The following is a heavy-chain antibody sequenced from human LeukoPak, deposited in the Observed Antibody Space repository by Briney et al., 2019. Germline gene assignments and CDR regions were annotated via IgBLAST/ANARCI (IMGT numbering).Heavy chain of an antibody. CDR1: GFTFSTTW. D-gene: IGHD1-1*01. J-gene: IGHJ4*02. CDR3: ATAGAFYFQN. Sequence: GGSLRLSCAASGFTFSTTWVHWVRQAPGQGLVWVSRIDGDARTIDYADSVKGRFITSRDNAKNTLYLQMDSLRPEDTAVYYCATAGAFYFQNWGQGTLVTVSS. CDR2: IDGDARTI. V-gene: IGHV3-74*01.